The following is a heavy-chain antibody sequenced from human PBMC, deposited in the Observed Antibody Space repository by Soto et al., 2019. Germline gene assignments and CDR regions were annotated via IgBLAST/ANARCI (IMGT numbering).Heavy chain of an antibody. D-gene: IGHD3-10*01. J-gene: IGHJ4*02. CDR2: INPTADST. CDR1: GYSFTSYY. CDR3: ARGWRTYGNY. V-gene: IGHV1-46*01. Sequence: QVQLVQSGAEVKKPGASVKISCKASGYSFTSYYMHWVRQAPRQGLEWVGLINPTADSTSYAQKFQGRVTLTWDTSTSTVYMEVSSLRSEDTAMYYCARGWRTYGNYWGQGTLVTVSS.